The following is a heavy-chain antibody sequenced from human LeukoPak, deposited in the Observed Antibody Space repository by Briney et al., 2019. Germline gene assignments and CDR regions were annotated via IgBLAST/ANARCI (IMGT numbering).Heavy chain of an antibody. CDR1: GGSFSSGDYY. D-gene: IGHD6-13*01. CDR3: ARDYSRHLGYFQH. CDR2: IYYSGST. V-gene: IGHV4-31*03. J-gene: IGHJ1*01. Sequence: SETLSLTCTVSGGSFSSGDYYWNWIRQHPGKGLEWIGYIYYSGSTYYNPSLKSRAAISVDTSKNQFSLKLDSVTAAGTAVYYCARDYSRHLGYFQHWGQGTLVTVSS.